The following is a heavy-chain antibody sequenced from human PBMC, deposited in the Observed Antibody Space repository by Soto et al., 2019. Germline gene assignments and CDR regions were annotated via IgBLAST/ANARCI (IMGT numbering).Heavy chain of an antibody. CDR2: IYWADDK. D-gene: IGHD3-16*01. CDR3: AHSPTCDTVSWGLFDY. V-gene: IGHV2-5*02. J-gene: IGHJ4*02. CDR1: GFSLSTSGVG. Sequence: QITLKESGPTLVKPTQTLTLTCTFSGFSLSTSGVGVGWIRQPPGKALEWLALIYWADDKRYSPSLKSRLTLPNDTSKNHVVLTLTNIDPVDTATYYCAHSPTCDTVSWGLFDYWGQGTLVTVSS.